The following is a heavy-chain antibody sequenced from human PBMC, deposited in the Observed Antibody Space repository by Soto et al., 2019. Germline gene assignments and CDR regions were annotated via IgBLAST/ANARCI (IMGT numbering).Heavy chain of an antibody. CDR3: ARRGGSSPFYS. Sequence: QLQLQESGPGLVKPSETLSLTCTVSGGSISSSSYYWGWIRQSPGKGLEWIGNIYYSGSTYYNPSLTSRVPISVATSQNQFALKLSSVTAADTPVYSCARRGGSSPFYSWGQGTLVTVSS. J-gene: IGHJ4*02. D-gene: IGHD1-26*01. CDR1: GGSISSSSYY. V-gene: IGHV4-39*01. CDR2: IYYSGST.